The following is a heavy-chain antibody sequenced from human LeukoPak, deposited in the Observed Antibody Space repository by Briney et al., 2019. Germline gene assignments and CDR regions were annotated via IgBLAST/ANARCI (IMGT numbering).Heavy chain of an antibody. CDR1: GASISSYY. D-gene: IGHD6-19*01. Sequence: SETLSLTCTVSGASISSYYWSCIRQPPGKGLEWVGYIYYSGSINYNPSLKSRVTISVDTSKNQFSLKLSSVTAADTAVYYCARGNYTVEGIAVARYFDYWGQGTLVTVSS. J-gene: IGHJ4*02. V-gene: IGHV4-59*01. CDR2: IYYSGSI. CDR3: ARGNYTVEGIAVARYFDY.